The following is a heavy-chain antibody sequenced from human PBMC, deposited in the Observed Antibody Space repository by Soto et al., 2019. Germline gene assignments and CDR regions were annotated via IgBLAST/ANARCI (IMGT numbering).Heavy chain of an antibody. CDR1: GFNFSSYS. J-gene: IGHJ4*02. CDR2: ISSSSSYI. D-gene: IGHD3-3*01. CDR3: ARRQYDFWSGYSF. Sequence: GGSLRRSCAASGFNFSSYSMSWFRQAPGKGLEWVSSISSSSSYIYYADSVKGRFTISRDNAKNSLYLQMNSLRAEDTAVYYCARRQYDFWSGYSFWGQGTLVTVSS. V-gene: IGHV3-21*01.